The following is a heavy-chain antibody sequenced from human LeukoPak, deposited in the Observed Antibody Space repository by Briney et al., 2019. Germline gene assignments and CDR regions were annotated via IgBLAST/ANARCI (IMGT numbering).Heavy chain of an antibody. J-gene: IGHJ4*02. Sequence: GESLKISCKGSGYSFTSYWITWVRQMPGKGLEWMGKIDPSDSYTNYSPSFQGHVTISTDKSINTAYLQWSSLKASDTAVYYCARLPPHRFRRYSYGSEGPFDYWGQGTLVTVSS. CDR1: GYSFTSYW. CDR2: IDPSDSYT. CDR3: ARLPPHRFRRYSYGSEGPFDY. D-gene: IGHD5-18*01. V-gene: IGHV5-10-1*01.